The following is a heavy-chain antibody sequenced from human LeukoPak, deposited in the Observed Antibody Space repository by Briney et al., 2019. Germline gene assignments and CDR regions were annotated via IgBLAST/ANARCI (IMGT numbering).Heavy chain of an antibody. J-gene: IGHJ3*02. CDR1: GFTFSNYE. V-gene: IGHV3-48*03. CDR3: EREFGGYGGDPFDI. Sequence: GGSLRLSCAASGFTFSNYEMNWVRQAPGKGLEWVSYIDSSGTTIYYADSVKGRFTMSRDNAKNSLYLQMNSLRAEDTAVYFCEREFGGYGGDPFDIWGQGTMVTVSS. CDR2: IDSSGTTI. D-gene: IGHD3-22*01.